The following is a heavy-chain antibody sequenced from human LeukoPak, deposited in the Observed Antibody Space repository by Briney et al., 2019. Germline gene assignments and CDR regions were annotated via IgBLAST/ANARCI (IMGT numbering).Heavy chain of an antibody. J-gene: IGHJ4*02. CDR3: ARSCSSTSCSLDY. V-gene: IGHV4-59*12. D-gene: IGHD2-2*01. CDR1: GDSISSYY. Sequence: PSETLSLTCTVSGDSISSYYWSWIRQPPGKGLEWIGSIYYSGSTYYNPSLKSRVTISVDTSKNQFSLKLSSVTAADTAVYYCARSCSSTSCSLDYWGQGTLVTVSS. CDR2: IYYSGST.